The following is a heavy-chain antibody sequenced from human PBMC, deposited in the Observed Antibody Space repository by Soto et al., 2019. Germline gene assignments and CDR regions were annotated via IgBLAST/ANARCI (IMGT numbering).Heavy chain of an antibody. CDR3: ARTTDSSGYFQFWFDP. V-gene: IGHV4-31*03. D-gene: IGHD3-22*01. CDR2: IHYSGST. Sequence: SETLSLTCTVSGGSFSSGAYYWSWIRQFPGKELEWIGYIHYSGSTYYNPSLESRVTISVDTSKNQFSLTLSSVTAADTAVYYCARTTDSSGYFQFWFDPWGLGTLVTAPQ. J-gene: IGHJ5*02. CDR1: GGSFSSGAYY.